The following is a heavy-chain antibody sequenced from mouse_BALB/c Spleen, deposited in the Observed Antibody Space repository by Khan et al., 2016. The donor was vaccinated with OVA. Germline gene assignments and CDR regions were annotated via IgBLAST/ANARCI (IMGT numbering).Heavy chain of an antibody. Sequence: EVKLMESGPGLVKPSQSLSLTCTVTGYSIPSDYAWNWIRQFPGNKLEWMGYISYSGSTNYNTALKSRISITRDTSKNQFFLQLNSVTTEDTATYYCARDGSRYNYAMDYWGQGTSVTVSA. CDR2: ISYSGST. J-gene: IGHJ4*01. CDR3: ARDGSRYNYAMDY. CDR1: GYSIPSDYA. D-gene: IGHD2-3*01. V-gene: IGHV3-2*02.